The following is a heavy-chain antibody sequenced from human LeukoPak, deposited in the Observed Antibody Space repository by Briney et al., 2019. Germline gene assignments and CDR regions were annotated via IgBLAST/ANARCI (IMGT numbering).Heavy chain of an antibody. CDR2: IIPILGIA. V-gene: IGHV1-69*04. D-gene: IGHD2-15*01. J-gene: IGHJ6*02. CDR3: ASRGYCSGGSCRHYYGMDV. Sequence: GGSLRLSCAASGFTFSSYAMHWVRQAPGQGLEWMGRIIPILGIANYAQKFQGRVTITADKSTSTAYMELSSLRSEDTAVYYCASRGYCSGGSCRHYYGMDVWGQGTTVTVSS. CDR1: GFTFSSYA.